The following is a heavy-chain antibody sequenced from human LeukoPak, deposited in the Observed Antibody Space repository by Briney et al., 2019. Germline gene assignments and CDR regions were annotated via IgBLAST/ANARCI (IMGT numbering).Heavy chain of an antibody. V-gene: IGHV3-11*01. J-gene: IGHJ6*03. D-gene: IGHD6-6*01. Sequence: GGSLRLSCAASGFTFSDYYMSWIRQAPGKGLEWVSYISSSGSTIYYADSVKGRFTISRDNAKNSLYLQMNSLRAEDTAVYYCARDTTLTKQLAQWYMDVWGKGTTVTVSS. CDR1: GFTFSDYY. CDR2: ISSSGSTI. CDR3: ARDTTLTKQLAQWYMDV.